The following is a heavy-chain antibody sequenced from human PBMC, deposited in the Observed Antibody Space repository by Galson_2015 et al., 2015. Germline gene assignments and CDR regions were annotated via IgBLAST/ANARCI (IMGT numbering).Heavy chain of an antibody. V-gene: IGHV6-1*01. D-gene: IGHD1-26*01. CDR3: VKAPAGTYGIFQY. J-gene: IGHJ4*02. CDR1: GDSVSSSSVI. CDR2: TYYRSKWYI. Sequence: CAISGDSVSSSSVIWHWIRQSPSRGLEWLGRTYYRSKWYIDYAASVNSRITINPDTSKNQFSLQLNSVTPEDTAVYYCVKAPAGTYGIFQYWGQGTLVTVPS.